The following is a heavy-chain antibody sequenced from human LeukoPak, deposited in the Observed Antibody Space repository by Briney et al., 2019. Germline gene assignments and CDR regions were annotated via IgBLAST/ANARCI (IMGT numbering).Heavy chain of an antibody. V-gene: IGHV3-30*03. D-gene: IGHD5-18*01. Sequence: GRSLRLSCAASGFTFSSYGMHWVRQAPGKGLEWVAVISYDGSNKYYADSVKGRFTISRDNSKNSLYLQMNSLRAEDTAVYYRARDGGYSADFDHWGQGTLVAVSS. CDR2: ISYDGSNK. CDR3: ARDGGYSADFDH. CDR1: GFTFSSYG. J-gene: IGHJ4*02.